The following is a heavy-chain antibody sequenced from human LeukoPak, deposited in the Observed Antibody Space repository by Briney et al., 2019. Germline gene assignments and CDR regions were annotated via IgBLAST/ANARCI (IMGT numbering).Heavy chain of an antibody. CDR2: IYYSGST. Sequence: SETLSLTCTVPGGSISSGDYYWSWIRQPPGKGLEWIGYIYYSGSTYYNPSLKSRVTISVDRSKNQFSLKLSSVTAADTAVYYCARLNYGYYGSGSPAPYYYGMDVWGQGTTVTVSS. V-gene: IGHV4-30-4*01. CDR3: ARLNYGYYGSGSPAPYYYGMDV. J-gene: IGHJ6*02. CDR1: GGSISSGDYY. D-gene: IGHD3-10*01.